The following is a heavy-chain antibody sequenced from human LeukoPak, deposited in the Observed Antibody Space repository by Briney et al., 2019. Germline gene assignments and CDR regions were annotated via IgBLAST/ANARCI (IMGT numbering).Heavy chain of an antibody. CDR1: GDSVSSKNGA. D-gene: IGHD6-19*01. V-gene: IGHV6-1*01. CDR2: TYYRSKWYA. J-gene: IGHJ5*01. CDR3: ARVPRTSGWYTFDF. Sequence: SQTLSLTCAISGDSVSSKNGAWNSIRQSPSGGLELLGRTYYRSKWYAEYADSVKGRVTISPDTSKNQFSLHVYSVTPEDTAVYYCARVPRTSGWYTFDFWGQGTLVTVSS.